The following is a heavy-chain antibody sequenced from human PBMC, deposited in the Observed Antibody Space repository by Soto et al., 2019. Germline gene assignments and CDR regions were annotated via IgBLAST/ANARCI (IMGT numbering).Heavy chain of an antibody. CDR2: IYYSGST. J-gene: IGHJ6*02. CDR1: GGSISSGGYY. CDR3: ARGGYYFSYGMDV. D-gene: IGHD5-12*01. V-gene: IGHV4-31*01. Sequence: SENLSLTCTVSGGSISSGGYYWSWIRQHPGKGLKWIGYIYYSGSTYYKTSLKSQVTISVDTSKNKFSLKLSSVTAADTAVNYCARGGYYFSYGMDVWGQGTTVTVSS.